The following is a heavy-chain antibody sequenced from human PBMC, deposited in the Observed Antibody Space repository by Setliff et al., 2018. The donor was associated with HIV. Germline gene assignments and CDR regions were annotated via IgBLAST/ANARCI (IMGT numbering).Heavy chain of an antibody. CDR3: VFGLRFSPFDN. J-gene: IGHJ4*02. D-gene: IGHD5-12*01. Sequence: PSETLSLTCTVSGGSISSGSYYWSWIRQPAGKGLEWIGHIYTSGSTYYNPSLKSRVTISVDTSKNHLSLKLTSVTAADTGLYYCVFGLRFSPFDNWGQGTLVTVS. CDR1: GGSISSGSYY. CDR2: IYTSGST. V-gene: IGHV4-61*09.